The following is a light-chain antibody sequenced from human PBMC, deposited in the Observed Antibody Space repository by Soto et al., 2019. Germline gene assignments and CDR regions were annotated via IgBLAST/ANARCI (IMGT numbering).Light chain of an antibody. V-gene: IGKV3-15*01. CDR2: GAS. J-gene: IGKJ1*01. Sequence: EIVMTQSPATLSVSPGERATLSCRASQSVSSNLAWYQQKPGQAPRLLIYGASTMATGIPARFSGSGSGTEFTLTISSLQSEDFAVYYCQQYNSWPPMTFGQGTKVEIK. CDR1: QSVSSN. CDR3: QQYNSWPPMT.